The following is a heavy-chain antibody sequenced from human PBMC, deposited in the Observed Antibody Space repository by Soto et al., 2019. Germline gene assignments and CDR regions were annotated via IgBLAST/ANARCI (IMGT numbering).Heavy chain of an antibody. J-gene: IGHJ4*02. D-gene: IGHD3-22*01. CDR2: IGAGDGKT. CDR3: VRDYASDSGVLLDF. V-gene: IGHV1-3*01. CDR1: GYIFTLYV. Sequence: ASVKVSCKASGYIFTLYVIHWVRQAPGQRLEWMGWIGAGDGKTYYSQNFQGRVTITKDTSATTAYMELSRLIPEDTAVYYCVRDYASDSGVLLDFWGQGTLVTVSS.